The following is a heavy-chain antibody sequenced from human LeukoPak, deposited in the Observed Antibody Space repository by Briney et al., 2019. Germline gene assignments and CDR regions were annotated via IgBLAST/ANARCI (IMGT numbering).Heavy chain of an antibody. D-gene: IGHD2-15*01. J-gene: IGHJ6*03. CDR3: ARGGGSGYYYYYMDV. Sequence: WETLSLTCTVSGGSISSYYWSWIRQPPGKGLEWIGYIYYSGSTNYNPSLKSRVTISVDTSKNQFSLKLSSVTAADTAVYYCARGGGSGYYYYYMDVWGKGTTVTISS. V-gene: IGHV4-59*01. CDR1: GGSISSYY. CDR2: IYYSGST.